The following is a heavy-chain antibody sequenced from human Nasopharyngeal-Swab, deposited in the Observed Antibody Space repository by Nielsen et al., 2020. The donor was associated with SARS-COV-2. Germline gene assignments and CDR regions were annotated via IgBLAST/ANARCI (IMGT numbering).Heavy chain of an antibody. J-gene: IGHJ4*02. D-gene: IGHD6-13*01. CDR2: IHRGGTT. V-gene: IGHV4-4*02. CDR3: ANVRVASVGTFDF. Sequence: WIRQPPGKGPEWIGEIHRGGTTNYNPSLESRVTISLDKSKNQFSLRLNSVTAADTAVYYCANVRVASVGTFDFWGLGTLVTVSS.